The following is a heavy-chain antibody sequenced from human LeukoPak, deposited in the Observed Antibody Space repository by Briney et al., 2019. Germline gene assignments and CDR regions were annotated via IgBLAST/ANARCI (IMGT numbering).Heavy chain of an antibody. V-gene: IGHV4-34*01. CDR1: GGPFSGYY. Sequence: SETLSLTCAVYGGPFSGYYWSWIRQPPGKGLEWIGEINHSGSTNYNPSLKSRVTISVDTSKNQFSLKLSSVTAADTAVYYCARARLDHDYGDYSLDYWGQGTLVTVSS. CDR3: ARARLDHDYGDYSLDY. CDR2: INHSGST. D-gene: IGHD4-17*01. J-gene: IGHJ4*02.